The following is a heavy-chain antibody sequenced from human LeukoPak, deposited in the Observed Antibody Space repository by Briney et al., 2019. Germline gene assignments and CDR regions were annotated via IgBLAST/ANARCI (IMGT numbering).Heavy chain of an antibody. CDR2: ISSNGGST. D-gene: IGHD3-22*01. V-gene: IGHV3-64*04. CDR1: GFTFSSYA. J-gene: IGHJ3*02. Sequence: GGSLRLSCSASGFTFSSYAMHWVRQAPGKGLEYVSAISSNGGSTYYADSVKGRFTISRDNAKNSLYLQMNSLRAEDTALYYCARAGYYYDSSGYLSLLNAFDIWGQGTMVTVSS. CDR3: ARAGYYYDSSGYLSLLNAFDI.